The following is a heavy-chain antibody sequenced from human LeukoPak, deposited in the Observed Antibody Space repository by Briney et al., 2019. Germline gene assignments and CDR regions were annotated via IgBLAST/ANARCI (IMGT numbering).Heavy chain of an antibody. D-gene: IGHD1-26*01. CDR3: ARVRNKFVGATPNDAFDI. CDR2: INPNSGGT. V-gene: IGHV1-2*02. J-gene: IGHJ3*02. CDR1: GYTFTGCY. Sequence: ASVKVSCKASGYTFTGCYMHWVRQAPGQGLEWMGWINPNSGGTNYAQKFQGRVTMTRDTSISTAYMELSRLRSDDTAVYYCARVRNKFVGATPNDAFDIWGQGTMVTVSS.